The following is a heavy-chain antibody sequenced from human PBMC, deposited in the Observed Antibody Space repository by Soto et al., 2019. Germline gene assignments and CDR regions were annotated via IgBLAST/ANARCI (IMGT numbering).Heavy chain of an antibody. Sequence: QITLKESGPPLVKPTQTLTLTCTFSGFSLTTRGVGVGWIRQPPGKALECRALIYWDDDKRYSPSLQSRLSITKDTSKNQVVLTMTNVDPVDTATYYCAHIPNYYQYDWFDPWAREPWSPSPQ. CDR3: AHIPNYYQYDWFDP. D-gene: IGHD3-16*01. CDR1: GFSLTTRGVG. J-gene: IGHJ5*02. V-gene: IGHV2-5*02. CDR2: IYWDDDK.